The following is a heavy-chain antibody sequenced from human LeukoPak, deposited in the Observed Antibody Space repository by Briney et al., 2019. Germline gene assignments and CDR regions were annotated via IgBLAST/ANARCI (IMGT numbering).Heavy chain of an antibody. Sequence: PSETLSLTCTVSGGSISSYYWSWIRQPAGNGLEWIGRIYTSGSTNYNPSLKSRVTMSVDTSKNQFSLKLSSVTAADTAVYYCARVEGYQQLVNWFDPWGQGTLVTVSS. D-gene: IGHD6-13*01. V-gene: IGHV4-4*07. J-gene: IGHJ5*02. CDR1: GGSISSYY. CDR3: ARVEGYQQLVNWFDP. CDR2: IYTSGST.